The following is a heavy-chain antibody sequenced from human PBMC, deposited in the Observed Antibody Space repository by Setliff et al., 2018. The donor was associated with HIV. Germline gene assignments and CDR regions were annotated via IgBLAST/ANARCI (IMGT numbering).Heavy chain of an antibody. CDR1: SDSIRFYY. CDR2: VYYTGST. Sequence: PSETLSLTCTVSSDSIRFYYWTWIRQPPGKGLEWIGNVYYTGSTNYNPSLKSRITISIGTSKSQFSLKLTSVAAADTAVYYCARDSGGYNYGFAVGSFDYWGQGALVTVS. V-gene: IGHV4-59*01. J-gene: IGHJ4*02. CDR3: ARDSGGYNYGFAVGSFDY. D-gene: IGHD5-18*01.